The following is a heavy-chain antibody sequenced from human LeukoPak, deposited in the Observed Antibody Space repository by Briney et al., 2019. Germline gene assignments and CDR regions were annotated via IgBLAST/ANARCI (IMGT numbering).Heavy chain of an antibody. CDR3: ATGKATKDASDY. D-gene: IGHD1-26*01. J-gene: IGHJ4*02. CDR1: GYTLTELP. V-gene: IGHV1-24*01. CDR2: FDPEDGET. Sequence: ASVKVSCKVSGYTLTELPMHWVRQAPGKGLEWMGGFDPEDGETIYAQKFQGRVTMTEDTSTDTAYMELSSLRSEDTAVYYCATGKATKDASDYWGQGTLVTVSS.